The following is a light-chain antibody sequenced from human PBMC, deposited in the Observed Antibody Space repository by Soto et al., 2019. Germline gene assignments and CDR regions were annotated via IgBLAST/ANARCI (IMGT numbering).Light chain of an antibody. V-gene: IGLV2-23*01. J-gene: IGLJ2*01. CDR2: EGS. CDR1: SPNVGVYKL. Sequence: QSALTQPASVSGSPGQSITISCTGTSPNVGVYKLVSWYQQHPGKAPKLIIYEGSKRPSGVSNRFSRSKSGNAASLTISGLQAEDEADYHCCSYAGESTVTFGGGTKLTVL. CDR3: CSYAGESTVT.